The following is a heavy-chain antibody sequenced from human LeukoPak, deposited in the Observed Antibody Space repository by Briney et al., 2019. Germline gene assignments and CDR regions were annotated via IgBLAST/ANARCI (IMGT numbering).Heavy chain of an antibody. Sequence: GGSLRLSCAASGFTFSSYWMSWVRQAPGKGPEWVGRIKSYGSGGTTDYGAPVKGRFTISRDDSKNMVYLQMNSLETEDTAVYYCTWIRKALGGFDTWGQGTMVTVSS. D-gene: IGHD5-18*01. CDR3: TWIRKALGGFDT. CDR1: GFTFSSYW. V-gene: IGHV3-15*01. CDR2: IKSYGSGGTT. J-gene: IGHJ3*02.